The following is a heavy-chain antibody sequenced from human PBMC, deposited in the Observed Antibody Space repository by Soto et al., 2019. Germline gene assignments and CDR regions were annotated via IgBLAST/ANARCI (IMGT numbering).Heavy chain of an antibody. CDR2: LSAYNGNT. CDR3: ARDAPDYPQCSGVTCPFDF. D-gene: IGHD2-15*01. CDR1: GYTFSHYG. Sequence: QVHLVQSGDEVKKHGASVKVSCKASGYTFSHYGINWLRQAPGPGLEWLGWLSAYNGNTNYPHEFQGRVTMTRYTSTSTAYMELRTLSSDATAVNYPARDAPDYPQCSGVTCPFDFWGQGTLVTVSS. V-gene: IGHV1-18*01. J-gene: IGHJ4*02.